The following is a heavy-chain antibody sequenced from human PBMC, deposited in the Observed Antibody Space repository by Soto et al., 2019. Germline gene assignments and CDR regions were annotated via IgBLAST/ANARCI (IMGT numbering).Heavy chain of an antibody. CDR3: ARDAPFRFLESSPVGDFDY. Sequence: GGSLRLSCAASGFTFSSYSMNWVRQAPGKGLEWVSYISSSSSTIYYADSVKGRFTISRDNAKNSLYLQMNSLRAEDTAVYYCARDAPFRFLESSPVGDFDYWGQGTLVTVSS. J-gene: IGHJ4*02. CDR2: ISSSSSTI. V-gene: IGHV3-48*01. CDR1: GFTFSSYS. D-gene: IGHD3-3*01.